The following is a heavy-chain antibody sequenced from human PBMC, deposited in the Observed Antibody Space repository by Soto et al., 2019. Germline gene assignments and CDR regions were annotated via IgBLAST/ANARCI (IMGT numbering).Heavy chain of an antibody. CDR1: GFNFSSYG. J-gene: IGHJ4*02. CDR2: ISYDGSNK. CDR3: AKGDLGATLYY. D-gene: IGHD1-26*01. V-gene: IGHV3-30*18. Sequence: GGSLRLSCAASGFNFSSYGMHWARQAPGKGLEWVAVISYDGSNKYYAESVKGRFTISRDNSRNRLYLQMNSLRAEDTALYYCAKGDLGATLYYWRQGTLDSVSS.